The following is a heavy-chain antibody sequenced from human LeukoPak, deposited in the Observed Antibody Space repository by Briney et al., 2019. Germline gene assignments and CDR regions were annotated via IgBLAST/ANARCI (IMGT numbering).Heavy chain of an antibody. V-gene: IGHV3-64*01. CDR3: ARGDRGTTVLDWYFDY. J-gene: IGHJ4*02. Sequence: GGSLRLSCAASGFTFSSYAMHWVRQAPGKGLEYVSAISSNGGSTYYANSVKGRFTISRDNSKNTLYLQMGSLRAEDMAVYYCARGDRGTTVLDWYFDYWGQGTLVTVSS. CDR2: ISSNGGST. CDR1: GFTFSSYA. D-gene: IGHD4-17*01.